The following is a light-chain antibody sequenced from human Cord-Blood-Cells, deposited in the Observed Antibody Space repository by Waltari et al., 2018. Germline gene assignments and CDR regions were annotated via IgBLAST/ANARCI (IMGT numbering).Light chain of an antibody. CDR1: QSISSY. V-gene: IGKV1-39*01. Sequence: DIQMTQYPSSLSASVGDRVTITFRASQSISSYLNWYQQKPGKAPKLLIYAASSLQSGVPSRFSGSGSGTDFTLTISSLQPEDFATYYCQQSYSTPTFGGGTKVEIK. J-gene: IGKJ4*01. CDR2: AAS. CDR3: QQSYSTPT.